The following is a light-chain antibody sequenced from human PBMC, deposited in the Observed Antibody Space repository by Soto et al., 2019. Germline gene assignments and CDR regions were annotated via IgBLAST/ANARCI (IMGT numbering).Light chain of an antibody. CDR2: KAS. V-gene: IGKV1-5*03. CDR3: QQYRDNWT. J-gene: IGKJ1*01. CDR1: QSISSW. Sequence: QMTQSPSTLSASVGDRVTITCRASQSISSWLAWYQQKPGTAPKLLIYKASTLQSGVPSRFSGSGSGTELTLTISSLQPDDSATYYCQQYRDNWTFGQGTKVDIK.